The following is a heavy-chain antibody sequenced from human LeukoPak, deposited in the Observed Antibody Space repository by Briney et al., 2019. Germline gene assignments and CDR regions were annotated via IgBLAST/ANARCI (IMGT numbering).Heavy chain of an antibody. V-gene: IGHV1-24*01. CDR2: FDPEDGET. CDR1: GYSLNELY. CDR3: ATVQGHDAFDI. J-gene: IGHJ3*02. Sequence: DSVKVSCKVSGYSLNELYMHWVRQAPGKGLEWMGGFDPEDGETIYAQKFQGRVTMTEDTSTDTAYMELSGLRSEDTAVYYCATVQGHDAFDIWGQGTMVTVSS.